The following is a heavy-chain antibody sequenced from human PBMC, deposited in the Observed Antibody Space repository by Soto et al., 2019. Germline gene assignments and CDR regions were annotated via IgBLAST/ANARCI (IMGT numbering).Heavy chain of an antibody. D-gene: IGHD2-15*01. CDR1: GFTFGSYA. V-gene: IGHV3-23*01. CDR3: TTHRSGRTCGS. J-gene: IGHJ5*02. CDR2: ISESGYNT. Sequence: EVQLLESGGGLVQPGRSLRLSCAASGFTFGSYAMTWVRQTPRKGLEWVSAISESGYNTYYADSVKGRFTISRDNSKNTLFLQMNSLRPDDTAVYYCTTHRSGRTCGSWGQGTLVTVSS.